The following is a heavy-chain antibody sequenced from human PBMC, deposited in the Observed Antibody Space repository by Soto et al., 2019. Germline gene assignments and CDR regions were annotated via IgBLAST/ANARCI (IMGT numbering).Heavy chain of an antibody. Sequence: EVQLLESGGGLVQPGGSLRLSCAASGFTFSSYGINWVRQAPGKGLEWVSGISGSGGSTHYADSVKGRFTISRDNSKNTLYLKMNSLRAEDTAVYYCAKQAPYSNSWYEIDYWGQGTLVTVSS. J-gene: IGHJ4*02. D-gene: IGHD6-13*01. CDR2: ISGSGGST. V-gene: IGHV3-23*01. CDR1: GFTFSSYG. CDR3: AKQAPYSNSWYEIDY.